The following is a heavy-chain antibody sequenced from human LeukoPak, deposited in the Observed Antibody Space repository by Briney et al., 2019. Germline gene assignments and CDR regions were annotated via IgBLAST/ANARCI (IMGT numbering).Heavy chain of an antibody. D-gene: IGHD2-2*01. V-gene: IGHV4-34*01. CDR3: ARGKDIFCSSTSCYATRGYFDY. CDR1: GGSFSGYY. CDR2: LNHSGST. J-gene: IGHJ4*02. Sequence: SETLSLLCAVYGGSFSGYYWSWIRQPPGKGLEWIGELNHSGSTNYNPSLKSRVTISVDTSKNQFSLKLSSVTAADTAVYYCARGKDIFCSSTSCYATRGYFDYWGQGTLVTVSS.